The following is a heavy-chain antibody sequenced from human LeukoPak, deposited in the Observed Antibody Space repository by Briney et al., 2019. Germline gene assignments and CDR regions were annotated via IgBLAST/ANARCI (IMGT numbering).Heavy chain of an antibody. CDR2: INHSGST. D-gene: IGHD3-16*01. V-gene: IGHV4-34*01. CDR3: ARGGFGGAIIYYYYYGMDV. Sequence: SETLSLTCAVYGGSFSGYYWSWIRQPPGKGLEWIGEINHSGSTNYNPSLKSRVTISVDTSKNQFSLKLSSVTAADTAVYYCARGGFGGAIIYYYYYGMDVWGQGTTVTVSS. CDR1: GGSFSGYY. J-gene: IGHJ6*02.